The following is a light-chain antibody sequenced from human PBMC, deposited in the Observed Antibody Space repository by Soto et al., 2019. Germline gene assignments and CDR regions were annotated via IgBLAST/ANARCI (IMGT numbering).Light chain of an antibody. CDR1: QDISTY. J-gene: IGKJ3*01. Sequence: DIQMTQSPSSLSESVGDRVTITCQASQDISTYLNCYQQKPGKAPKLLIYDASNLETGVPSRFSGSGSGTDFTFTISSLQPEDIATYYCQQYDNLPPFTFGPGTKVDIK. CDR2: DAS. V-gene: IGKV1-33*01. CDR3: QQYDNLPPFT.